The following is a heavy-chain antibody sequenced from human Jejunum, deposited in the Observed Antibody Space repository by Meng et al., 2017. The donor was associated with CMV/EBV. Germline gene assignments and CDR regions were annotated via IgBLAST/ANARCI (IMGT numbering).Heavy chain of an antibody. CDR2: ISTNNDNT. CDR1: GYTFTDYG. CDR3: ARDPFDYWFDP. Sequence: SCKASGYTFTDYGIRWVRQAPGQGLEWMGWISTNNDNTNYAQKLQGRVTMTTDTSTSTAYMELRNLRSDDTAVYYCARDPFDYWFDPWGQGTLVTVSS. V-gene: IGHV1-18*01. J-gene: IGHJ5*02.